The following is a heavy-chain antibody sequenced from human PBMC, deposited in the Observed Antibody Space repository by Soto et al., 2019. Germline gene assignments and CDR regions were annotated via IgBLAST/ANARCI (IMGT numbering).Heavy chain of an antibody. J-gene: IGHJ4*02. V-gene: IGHV3-30-3*01. CDR3: ARVTGFYGSGEIDY. CDR1: GFTFTDVA. Sequence: QVQLVESGGGVVQPGRSLRLSCAASGFTFTDVAMYWVRQAPGKGLEWVAVTSFDGSNEYYADFVEGRFTISRDNSKNTLYLQMNSLRPEDTAVYYCARVTGFYGSGEIDYWGQGTLVTVSS. CDR2: TSFDGSNE. D-gene: IGHD3-10*01.